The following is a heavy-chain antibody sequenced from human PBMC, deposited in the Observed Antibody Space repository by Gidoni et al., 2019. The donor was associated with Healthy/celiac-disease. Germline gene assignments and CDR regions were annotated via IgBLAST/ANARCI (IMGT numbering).Heavy chain of an antibody. Sequence: VQLVESGGGVVQTGMSLRLSCAASGFTFTSYAIHWVRQAPGKGLEWVAVISYDGSNKYYADSVKGRFTISRDNSKNTLYLQMNSLRAEDTAVYYCARETYDFWSGYYTGTSYFDYWGQGTLVTVSS. CDR3: ARETYDFWSGYYTGTSYFDY. V-gene: IGHV3-30*04. J-gene: IGHJ4*02. CDR2: ISYDGSNK. CDR1: GFTFTSYA. D-gene: IGHD3-3*01.